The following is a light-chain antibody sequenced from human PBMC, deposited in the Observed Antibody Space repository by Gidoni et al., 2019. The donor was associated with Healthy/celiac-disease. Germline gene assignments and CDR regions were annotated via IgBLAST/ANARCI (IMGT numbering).Light chain of an antibody. Sequence: QSALPQPASVSGSPGQSNTISCTGTSSDVGGYNYVYWYQQHPGKAPQLMIYDVSNRPSGVSNRFAGSKSGNTASLTISGLQAEDEADYYCSSYTSSSTVFGGGTKLTVL. CDR2: DVS. CDR3: SSYTSSSTV. CDR1: SSDVGGYNY. V-gene: IGLV2-14*03. J-gene: IGLJ2*01.